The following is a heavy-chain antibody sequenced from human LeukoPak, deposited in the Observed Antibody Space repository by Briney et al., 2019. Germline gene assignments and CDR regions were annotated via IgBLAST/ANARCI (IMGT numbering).Heavy chain of an antibody. CDR1: GFTFGDFG. V-gene: IGHV3-9*01. Sequence: PGGSLRLSCAASGFTFGDFGMHWVRQGPGKGLEWVAGIGWNSGSIGYADSVKGRFTVSRDNAKNSLYLQVNSLRAEDTALYFCAKDMEALRPGYYFMDVWGKGTTVTVSS. CDR2: IGWNSGSI. D-gene: IGHD6-6*01. J-gene: IGHJ6*03. CDR3: AKDMEALRPGYYFMDV.